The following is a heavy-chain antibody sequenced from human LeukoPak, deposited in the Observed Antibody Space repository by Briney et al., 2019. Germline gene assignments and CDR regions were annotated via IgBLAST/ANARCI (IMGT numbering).Heavy chain of an antibody. Sequence: GGSLRLSCAASGFTFGSYWMSWVRQAPGKGLEWVANIKKDGSEKYYVDSVKGGFTISRDNAKNSLYLQMNSLRAEDTAVYYCARQVDYSNYGFDYWGQGTLVTVSS. CDR3: ARQVDYSNYGFDY. CDR2: IKKDGSEK. J-gene: IGHJ4*02. V-gene: IGHV3-7*01. CDR1: GFTFGSYW. D-gene: IGHD4-11*01.